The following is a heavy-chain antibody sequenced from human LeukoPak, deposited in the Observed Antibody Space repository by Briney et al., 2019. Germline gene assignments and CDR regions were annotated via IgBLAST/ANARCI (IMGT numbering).Heavy chain of an antibody. J-gene: IGHJ5*02. CDR1: GFAFNAYA. Sequence: GGSLRLSCAASGFAFNAYALSWVRQAPGKGLEWVSTISGSGASTYYADSVKGRFTISRDNSKNMVYLQMNGLRDEDTAVYYCAKVAEDSNYLLGFCWFNPWAREPWSASPQ. CDR3: AKVAEDSNYLLGFCWFNP. V-gene: IGHV3-23*01. D-gene: IGHD4-11*01. CDR2: ISGSGAST.